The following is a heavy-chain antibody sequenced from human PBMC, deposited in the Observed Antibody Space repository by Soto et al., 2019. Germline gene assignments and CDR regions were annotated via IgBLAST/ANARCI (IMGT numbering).Heavy chain of an antibody. Sequence: QVQLVQSGAEVKKPGASVKVSCKASGYTFTSYAMHWVRQAPGQRLEWMGRINAGNGNTKYSQKFQGRVTITRDTSASTAYTELSSLRSEDTAVYYCARVSGIAVAEVWGQGTLVTVSS. CDR1: GYTFTSYA. J-gene: IGHJ4*02. D-gene: IGHD6-19*01. CDR2: INAGNGNT. V-gene: IGHV1-3*01. CDR3: ARVSGIAVAEV.